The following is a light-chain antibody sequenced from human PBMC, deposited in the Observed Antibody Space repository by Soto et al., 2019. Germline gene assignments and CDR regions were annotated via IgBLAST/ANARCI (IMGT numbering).Light chain of an antibody. CDR3: QQYSNWPRT. CDR2: GAS. Sequence: EIVMAQSPATLAVSPGERATLSCRASQSVNSNVAWYQQKPGQAPRLLIHGASTRATGIPARFSGSGSGTEFSLTISSLQSEDFAVYYCQQYSNWPRTFGQGTRWIS. J-gene: IGKJ1*01. CDR1: QSVNSN. V-gene: IGKV3-15*01.